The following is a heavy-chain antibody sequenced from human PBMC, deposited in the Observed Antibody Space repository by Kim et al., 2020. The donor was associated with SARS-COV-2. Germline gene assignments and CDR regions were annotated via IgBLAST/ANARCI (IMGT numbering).Heavy chain of an antibody. CDR2: ISYDGSNK. Sequence: GGSLRLSCAASGFTFSSYAMHWVRQAPGKGLEWVAVISYDGSNKYYADSVKGRFTISRDNSKNTLYLQMNSLGAEDTAVYYCARGDAGILDYWGQGTLVT. D-gene: IGHD6-13*01. J-gene: IGHJ4*02. CDR3: ARGDAGILDY. CDR1: GFTFSSYA. V-gene: IGHV3-30-3*01.